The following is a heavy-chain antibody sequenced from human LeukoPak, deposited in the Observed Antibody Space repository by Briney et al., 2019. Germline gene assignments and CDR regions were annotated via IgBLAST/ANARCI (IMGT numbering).Heavy chain of an antibody. Sequence: GGSLRLSCAASKFTFTNYDMNWVRQAPGKGLEWVSAISGSGVSTYYADSVKGRFTISRDNAKNSLYLQMNSLRAEDTAVYYCARDRSGWYDAFDIWGQGTMVTVSS. J-gene: IGHJ3*02. V-gene: IGHV3-23*01. D-gene: IGHD6-19*01. CDR3: ARDRSGWYDAFDI. CDR1: KFTFTNYD. CDR2: ISGSGVST.